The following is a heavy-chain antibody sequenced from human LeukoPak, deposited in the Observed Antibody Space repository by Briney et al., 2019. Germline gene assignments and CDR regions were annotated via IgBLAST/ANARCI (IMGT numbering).Heavy chain of an antibody. CDR2: IGSSGDIT. Sequence: GGSLRLSCTASGFTFSSYAMSWVRQAPGMGLEWVSSIGSSGDITYYADSVKGQFTISRDNSKNTLYLQMNSLRAEDTAVYYCARDIDNGDYVVYWGQGTLVTVSS. V-gene: IGHV3-23*01. CDR1: GFTFSSYA. D-gene: IGHD4-17*01. CDR3: ARDIDNGDYVVY. J-gene: IGHJ4*02.